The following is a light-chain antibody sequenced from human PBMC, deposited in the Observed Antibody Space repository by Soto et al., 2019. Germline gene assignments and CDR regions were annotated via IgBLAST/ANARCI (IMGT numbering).Light chain of an antibody. CDR3: QQSYSTPPT. V-gene: IGKV1-39*01. CDR2: AAS. CDR1: QIIISY. Sequence: DIQMTPSPSSLSASVGDRVTITCRASQIIISYLNWYQQKPGKAPKLLIYAASSLQSGVPSRFSGSGSGTDFTLTISSLQPEDFATYYCQQSYSTPPTFGQGTKVDIK. J-gene: IGKJ1*01.